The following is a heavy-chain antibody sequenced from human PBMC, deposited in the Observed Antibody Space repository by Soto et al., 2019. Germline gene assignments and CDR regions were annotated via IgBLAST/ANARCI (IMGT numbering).Heavy chain of an antibody. D-gene: IGHD4-17*01. V-gene: IGHV1-69*01. CDR1: GGTFSSYA. Sequence: QVQLVQSGAEVKKPGSSVKVSCKASGGTFSSYAISWVRQAPGQGLEWMGGIIPIFGTANYAQKFQGRVTITADESTSTAYMELSSLRSEDTAVYYCAQTTSLIGRTYYYYGMDVWGQGTTVTVSS. CDR3: AQTTSLIGRTYYYYGMDV. J-gene: IGHJ6*02. CDR2: IIPIFGTA.